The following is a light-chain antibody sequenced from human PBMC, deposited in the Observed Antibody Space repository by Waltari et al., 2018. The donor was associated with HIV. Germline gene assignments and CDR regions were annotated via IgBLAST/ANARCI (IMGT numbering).Light chain of an antibody. CDR1: SGSVSTSYY. Sequence: QTVVTLEPSFSVSPGGTVTLTCGLSSGSVSTSYYPSWYQQTPGQAPGTRIYSTNTRSSVVPDRFSGSILGNKAALTITGAQADDESDYYGVLFMGNGIWVFGGGTKLTVL. CDR3: VLFMGNGIWV. V-gene: IGLV8-61*01. J-gene: IGLJ3*02. CDR2: STN.